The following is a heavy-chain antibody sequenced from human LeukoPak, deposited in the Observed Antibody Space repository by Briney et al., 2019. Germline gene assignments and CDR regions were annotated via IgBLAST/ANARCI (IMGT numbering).Heavy chain of an antibody. J-gene: IGHJ3*02. CDR1: GFTVSSNY. V-gene: IGHV3-66*01. CDR3: ARESTVTLGAFDI. CDR2: IYSGGST. Sequence: PGGSLRLSCAASGFTVSSNYMSWVRQAPGKGLEWVSVIYSGGSTYYADSVKGRFTISRDNSKNTLYLQMNSLRAEDTAVYYCARESTVTLGAFDIWGQGTMVTVSS. D-gene: IGHD4-17*01.